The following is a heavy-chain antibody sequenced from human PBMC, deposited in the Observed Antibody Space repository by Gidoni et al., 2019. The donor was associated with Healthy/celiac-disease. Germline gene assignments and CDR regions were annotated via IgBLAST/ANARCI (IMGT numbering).Heavy chain of an antibody. Sequence: EVHLVESVGGLVQPVGSLRLSCSASGFTFSSYDMHWVRQATGKGLEGVSAIGTAGDTYYPGSVKGRFTISRENAKNSLYLQMNSLRAGDTAVYYCARGYCSGGSCYRTDDAFDIWGQGTMVTVSS. V-gene: IGHV3-13*04. J-gene: IGHJ3*02. CDR3: ARGYCSGGSCYRTDDAFDI. D-gene: IGHD2-15*01. CDR2: IGTAGDT. CDR1: GFTFSSYD.